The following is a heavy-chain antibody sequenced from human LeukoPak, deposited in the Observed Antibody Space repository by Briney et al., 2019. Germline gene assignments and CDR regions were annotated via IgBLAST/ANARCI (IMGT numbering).Heavy chain of an antibody. D-gene: IGHD5-12*01. V-gene: IGHV4-59*01. CDR3: ARVRRIVATIGDYFDY. CDR2: IYYSGST. Sequence: SETLSLTCAVYGGSFSGYYWSWIRQPPGKGLEWIGYIYYSGSTNYNPSLKSRVTISVDTSKNQFSLKLSSVTAADTAVYYCARVRRIVATIGDYFDYWGQGTLVTVSS. CDR1: GGSFSGYY. J-gene: IGHJ4*02.